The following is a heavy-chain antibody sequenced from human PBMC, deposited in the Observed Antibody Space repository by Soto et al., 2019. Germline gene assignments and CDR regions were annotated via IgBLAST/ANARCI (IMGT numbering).Heavy chain of an antibody. D-gene: IGHD3-22*01. CDR2: INPSGGST. V-gene: IGHV1-46*01. CDR1: GYTFTSYY. Sequence: ASVKVSCKASGYTFTSYYMHWVRQAPGQGLEWMGIINPSGGSTSYAQKFQGRVTMTRDTATSTVYMELSSLRSEDTAVYYCASFFQGYYDSSGYLPFDYWGQGTLVTVSS. CDR3: ASFFQGYYDSSGYLPFDY. J-gene: IGHJ4*02.